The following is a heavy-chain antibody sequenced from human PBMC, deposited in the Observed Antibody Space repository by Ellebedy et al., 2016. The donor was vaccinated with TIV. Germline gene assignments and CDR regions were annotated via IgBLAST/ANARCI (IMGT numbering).Heavy chain of an antibody. CDR3: AGEIFNDAFDI. Sequence: SETLSLTXTVSGGSISSYYWSWIRQPPGKGLEWIGYIYYSGSTNYNPSLKSRVTISVDTSKNQFSLKLSSVTAADTAVYYCAGEIFNDAFDIWGQGTMVTVSS. J-gene: IGHJ3*02. D-gene: IGHD2-15*01. CDR2: IYYSGST. CDR1: GGSISSYY. V-gene: IGHV4-59*01.